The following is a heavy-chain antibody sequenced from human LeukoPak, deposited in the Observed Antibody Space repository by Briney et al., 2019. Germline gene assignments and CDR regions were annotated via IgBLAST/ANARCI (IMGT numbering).Heavy chain of an antibody. CDR1: GFTFSSYG. CDR2: IWYDGSNK. CDR3: ARDLGIVATSFDY. Sequence: GGSLRLSCAASGFTFSSYGMHWVRQAPGKGLEWVAVIWYDGSNKYYADSVKGRFTISRDDSKNTLYLQMNSLRAEDTAVYYCARDLGIVATSFDYWGQGTLVTVSS. J-gene: IGHJ4*02. V-gene: IGHV3-33*01. D-gene: IGHD5-12*01.